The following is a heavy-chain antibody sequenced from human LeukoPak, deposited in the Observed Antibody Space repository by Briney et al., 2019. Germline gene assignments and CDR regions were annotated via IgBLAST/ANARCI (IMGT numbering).Heavy chain of an antibody. J-gene: IGHJ6*02. V-gene: IGHV3-30-3*01. CDR2: ISNDGGHK. Sequence: GGSLRLSCTASGFIFSSFAMHWVRQAPGKGLEWVAVISNDGGHKHYTDSVKGRFTVSRDNSRNTLYLQMNSLSAEDTGVYFCANPSANWGGPSQYFTMDVWGRGTTVTVSS. CDR1: GFIFSSFA. D-gene: IGHD3-16*01. CDR3: ANPSANWGGPSQYFTMDV.